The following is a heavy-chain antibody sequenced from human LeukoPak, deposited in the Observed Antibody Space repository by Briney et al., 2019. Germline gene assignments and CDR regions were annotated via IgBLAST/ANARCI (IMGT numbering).Heavy chain of an antibody. V-gene: IGHV1-18*01. D-gene: IGHD6-13*01. CDR3: ARVDGIAAASIFDY. CDR1: GYTFTSYG. J-gene: IGHJ4*02. CDR2: ISAYNGNT. Sequence: APVKVSXKASGYTFTSYGISWVRQAPGQGLEWMGWISAYNGNTNYAQKLQGRVTMTTDTSTSTAYMELRSLRSDDTAVYYCARVDGIAAASIFDYWGQGTLVTVSS.